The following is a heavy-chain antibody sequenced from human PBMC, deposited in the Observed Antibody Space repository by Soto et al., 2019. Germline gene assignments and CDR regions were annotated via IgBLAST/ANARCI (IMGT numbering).Heavy chain of an antibody. D-gene: IGHD6-19*01. CDR1: GFTFSSYW. J-gene: IGHJ4*02. Sequence: EVQLVESGGGLVQPGGSLRLSCAASGFTFSSYWMHWVRQAPGKGLVWVSRINSDGSSTSYADSVKGRFTISRDNAKNTLYLQMTSRRAEDTAVYYCAVAVAGPTAIGYWGQGTLVTVSS. V-gene: IGHV3-74*01. CDR2: INSDGSST. CDR3: AVAVAGPTAIGY.